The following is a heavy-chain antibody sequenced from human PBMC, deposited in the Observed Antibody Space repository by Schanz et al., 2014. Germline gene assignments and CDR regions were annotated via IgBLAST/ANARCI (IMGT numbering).Heavy chain of an antibody. Sequence: QVQLVQSGSELKKPGASVKVSCKASGYTFTSFAMNWVRQAPGQGLEWMGWINPNSGGTNYAQKFQGRVTMTRDTSISTAYMELRRLRSDDTAVYYCARGSCTASGCYDAFDLWGQGTLVTVSS. D-gene: IGHD2-2*01. V-gene: IGHV1-2*02. CDR1: GYTFTSFA. CDR2: INPNSGGT. J-gene: IGHJ3*01. CDR3: ARGSCTASGCYDAFDL.